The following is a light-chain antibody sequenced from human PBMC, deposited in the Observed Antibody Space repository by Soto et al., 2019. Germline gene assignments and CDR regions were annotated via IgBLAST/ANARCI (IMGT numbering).Light chain of an antibody. Sequence: DIKMSQSPSTLSASVGDRVTITCRASQSISVWLAWYQKKAGKAPNLLIYKASRLESGVPSRFSGSGSEAELTLTISSLQPDDFATYYCQQYNSYPWTFGQGTKVDI. J-gene: IGKJ1*01. CDR1: QSISVW. CDR3: QQYNSYPWT. V-gene: IGKV1-5*03. CDR2: KAS.